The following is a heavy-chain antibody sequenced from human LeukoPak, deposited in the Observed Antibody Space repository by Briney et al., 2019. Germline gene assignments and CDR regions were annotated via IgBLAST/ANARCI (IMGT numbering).Heavy chain of an antibody. CDR2: TYFRSKWFN. V-gene: IGHV6-1*01. Sequence: SQTLSLTCAISGDSFSSNSAAWNWIRQSPSRGLEWLGRTYFRSKWFNDYALSVKSRITINPDTSKSQFSLQLNSVTPEDPAVYFCARGVRYFDLWGRGTLVTVSS. CDR1: GDSFSSNSAA. CDR3: ARGVRYFDL. J-gene: IGHJ2*01.